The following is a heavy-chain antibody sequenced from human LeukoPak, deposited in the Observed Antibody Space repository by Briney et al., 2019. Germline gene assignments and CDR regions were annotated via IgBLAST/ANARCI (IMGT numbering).Heavy chain of an antibody. CDR3: ARAADTGRDGYNYYYY. D-gene: IGHD5-24*01. Sequence: ASVKVSCKASGYTFTSYGISWVRQAPGQGLEWMGGIIPIFGTANYAQKFQGRVTITADESTSTAYMELSSLRPEDTAVYYCARAADTGRDGYNYYYYWGQGTLVTVSS. V-gene: IGHV1-69*13. J-gene: IGHJ4*02. CDR1: GYTFTSYG. CDR2: IIPIFGTA.